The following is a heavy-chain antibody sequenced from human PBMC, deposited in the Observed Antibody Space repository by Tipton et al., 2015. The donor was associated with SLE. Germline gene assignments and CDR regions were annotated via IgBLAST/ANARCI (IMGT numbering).Heavy chain of an antibody. V-gene: IGHV4-59*01. J-gene: IGHJ3*02. CDR2: IFDNGNS. D-gene: IGHD3-3*01. Sequence: LRLSCTVSGASMSGYYWSWIRQSPGKGLEWIGYIFDNGNSNYNPSLKSRVTISIDTSKNQFSLKLSSVTAADTAVYYCAVRGGNFWSGRYDDAVDIWGQGTLVTVSS. CDR3: AVRGGNFWSGRYDDAVDI. CDR1: GASMSGYY.